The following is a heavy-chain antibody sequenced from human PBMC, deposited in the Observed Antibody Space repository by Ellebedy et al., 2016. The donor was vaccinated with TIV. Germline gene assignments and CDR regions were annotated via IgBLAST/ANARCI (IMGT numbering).Heavy chain of an antibody. V-gene: IGHV4-30-2*04. Sequence: YYYPSLKSRVTISVDTSKNQFSLKLSSVTAADTAVYYCARVRMGADGSWYFDLWGRGTLVTVSS. CDR3: ARVRMGADGSWYFDL. J-gene: IGHJ2*01. D-gene: IGHD3-16*01.